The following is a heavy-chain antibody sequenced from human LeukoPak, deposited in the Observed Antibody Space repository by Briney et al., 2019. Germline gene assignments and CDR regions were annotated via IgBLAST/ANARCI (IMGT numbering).Heavy chain of an antibody. V-gene: IGHV3-48*01. CDR1: GFTFSSYS. D-gene: IGHD5-18*01. CDR3: AREDTAMVYAFDI. J-gene: IGHJ3*02. Sequence: GGSLRLSCAASGFTFSSYSMTWVRQAPGKGLEWVSYISSSSSTIYYADSVKGRFTISRDNAKNSLYLQMNSLRAEDTAVYYCAREDTAMVYAFDIWGQGTMVTVSS. CDR2: ISSSSSTI.